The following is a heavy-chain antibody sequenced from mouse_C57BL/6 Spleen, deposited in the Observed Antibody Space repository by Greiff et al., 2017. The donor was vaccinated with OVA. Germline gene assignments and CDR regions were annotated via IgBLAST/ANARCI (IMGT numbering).Heavy chain of an antibody. CDR1: GYTFTSYW. V-gene: IGHV1-50*01. D-gene: IGHD1-1*01. Sequence: VQLQQPGAELVKPGASVKLSCKASGYTFTSYWMQWVKQRPGQGLEWIGEIDPSDSSTNYNQKFKGKATLTVDTSSSTAYMQLSSLTSEDSAVYYCARYPYYYGSSPSWFACWGQGTLVTVSA. CDR2: IDPSDSST. CDR3: ARYPYYYGSSPSWFAC. J-gene: IGHJ3*01.